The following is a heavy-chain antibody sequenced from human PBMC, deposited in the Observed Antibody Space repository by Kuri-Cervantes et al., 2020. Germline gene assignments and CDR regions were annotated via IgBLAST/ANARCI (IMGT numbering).Heavy chain of an antibody. CDR3: ARVVTVTGAYYFDY. CDR2: IYYSGST. D-gene: IGHD4-17*01. Sequence: ESLKISCTVSGGSVSSGSYYWSWIRQPPGKGLEWIGYIYYSGSTNYNPSLKSRVTISVDTSKNQFSLKLSSVTAADTAVYYCARVVTVTGAYYFDYWGQGTLVTVSS. V-gene: IGHV4-61*01. CDR1: GGSVSSGSYY. J-gene: IGHJ4*02.